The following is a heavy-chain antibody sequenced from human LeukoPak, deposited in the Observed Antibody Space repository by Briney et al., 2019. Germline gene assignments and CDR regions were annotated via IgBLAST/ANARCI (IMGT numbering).Heavy chain of an antibody. CDR1: GGSISSYY. D-gene: IGHD3-22*01. Sequence: SETLSLTCTVSGGSISSYYWSWIRQPPGKGLEWIGYIYYSGSTNYNPSLKSRVTISVDTSKNQFSLKLSSVTAADTAVYYCARGSYYYDSSGYYYEVWGQGTLVTVSS. CDR3: ARGSYYYDSSGYYYEV. V-gene: IGHV4-59*01. CDR2: IYYSGST. J-gene: IGHJ4*02.